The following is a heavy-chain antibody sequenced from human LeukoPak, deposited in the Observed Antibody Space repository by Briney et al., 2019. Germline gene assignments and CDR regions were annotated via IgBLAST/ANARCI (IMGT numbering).Heavy chain of an antibody. CDR1: GGTFSIYA. V-gene: IGHV1-69*04. D-gene: IGHD2-2*02. J-gene: IGHJ5*02. CDR3: ARQYAEYCSSTSCYTHWFDP. CDR2: IIPILGIA. Sequence: SVKVSCKASGGTFSIYAISWVRQAPGQGLEWMGRIIPILGIANYAQKFQGRVTITADKSTSTAYMELSSLRSEDTAVYYCARQYAEYCSSTSCYTHWFDPWGQGTLVTVSS.